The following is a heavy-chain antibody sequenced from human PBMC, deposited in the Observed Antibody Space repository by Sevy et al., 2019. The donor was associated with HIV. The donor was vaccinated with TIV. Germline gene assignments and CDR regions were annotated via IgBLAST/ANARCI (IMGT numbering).Heavy chain of an antibody. V-gene: IGHV3-30*02. CDR3: AKDAIFGVVPDY. Sequence: GGSLRLSCAASGFTFSSYGMHWVRQAPGKGLEWVAFIRYDGSNKNYADSVKGRLTISRDNSKNTLYLQMNSLRAEDTAVYYCAKDAIFGVVPDYWGQGTLVTVSS. CDR2: IRYDGSNK. D-gene: IGHD3-3*01. CDR1: GFTFSSYG. J-gene: IGHJ4*02.